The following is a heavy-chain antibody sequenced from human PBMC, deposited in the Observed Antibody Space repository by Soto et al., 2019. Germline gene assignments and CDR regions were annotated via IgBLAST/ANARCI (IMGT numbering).Heavy chain of an antibody. CDR3: ARAPFDY. CDR1: GFTVSSNY. Sequence: GGSLRLSCAASGFTVSSNYMSWVRQAPGKGLACVSVIYGGGSTYYADSVKGRFTVSRDNAKNSLFLQINSLRAADTAVYYCARAPFDYWGRGTLVTVSS. V-gene: IGHV3-53*01. CDR2: IYGGGST. J-gene: IGHJ4*02.